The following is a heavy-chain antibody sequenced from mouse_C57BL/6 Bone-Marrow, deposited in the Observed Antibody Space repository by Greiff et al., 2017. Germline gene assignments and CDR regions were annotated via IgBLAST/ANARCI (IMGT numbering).Heavy chain of an antibody. V-gene: IGHV1-81*01. D-gene: IGHD1-1*01. J-gene: IGHJ3*01. Sequence: VQLQESGAELARPGASVKLSCKASGYTFTSYGISWVKQRPGQGLEWIGEIYPRSGNTYYNEKFKGKATLTADKSSSTADVELRSLTSEDAAVYFCERPGIYYYGSSPDYWGQGTLVTVSA. CDR2: IYPRSGNT. CDR3: ERPGIYYYGSSPDY. CDR1: GYTFTSYG.